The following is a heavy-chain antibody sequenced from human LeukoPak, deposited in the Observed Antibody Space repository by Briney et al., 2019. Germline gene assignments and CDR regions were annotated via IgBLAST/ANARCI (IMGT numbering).Heavy chain of an antibody. CDR2: ISSSSSYI. Sequence: PGGSLRLSCAASGFTFSSYSMNWVRQAPGKGLEWVSSISSSSSYIYYADSVKGRFTTSRDNAKNSLYLQMNSLRAEDTAVYYCARDRPLYSGYTYYYYYMDVWGKGTTVTVS. CDR3: ARDRPLYSGYTYYYYYMDV. V-gene: IGHV3-21*01. D-gene: IGHD5-12*01. CDR1: GFTFSSYS. J-gene: IGHJ6*03.